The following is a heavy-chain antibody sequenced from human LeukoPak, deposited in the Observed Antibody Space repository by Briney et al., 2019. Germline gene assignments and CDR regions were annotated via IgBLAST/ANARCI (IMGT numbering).Heavy chain of an antibody. D-gene: IGHD1-26*01. CDR2: ISSSSSYI. V-gene: IGHV3-21*01. CDR1: GFPFSSYS. Sequence: GRSLRLSCAASGFPFSSYSMNWVRQAPGKGLEWVSSISSSSSYIYYADSVKGRFTISRDNAKNSLYLQMNSLRAEDTAVYYCARESSWELNWFDPWGQGTLVTVSS. J-gene: IGHJ5*02. CDR3: ARESSWELNWFDP.